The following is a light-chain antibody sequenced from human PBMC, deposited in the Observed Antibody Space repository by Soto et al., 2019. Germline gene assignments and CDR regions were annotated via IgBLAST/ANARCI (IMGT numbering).Light chain of an antibody. CDR1: QSISGSQ. CDR3: QQYGDSPWT. Sequence: EIVLTQSPGTLSLSPGERGTLSCRASQSISGSQLAWYQQKPGQAPRLLIYGASNRATGIPDRFSGSGSGTDFTLAVSRLEPEDFAVYYCQQYGDSPWTFGQGTKVEVK. V-gene: IGKV3-20*01. CDR2: GAS. J-gene: IGKJ1*01.